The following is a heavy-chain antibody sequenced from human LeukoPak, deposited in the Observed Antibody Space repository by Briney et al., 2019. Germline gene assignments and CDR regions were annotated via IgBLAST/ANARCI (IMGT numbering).Heavy chain of an antibody. CDR1: GFTLSEHA. J-gene: IGHJ4*02. D-gene: IGHD1-14*01. Sequence: GGSLRLSCAVSGFTLSEHAMSWVRQAPGEGLEWVSGIIDVGDTYYADSVKGRFTISRDNAKNTLYLQMNSLRAEDTAIYHCVRARTPDYWGQGTLVTVSS. V-gene: IGHV3-23*01. CDR3: VRARTPDY. CDR2: IIDVGDT.